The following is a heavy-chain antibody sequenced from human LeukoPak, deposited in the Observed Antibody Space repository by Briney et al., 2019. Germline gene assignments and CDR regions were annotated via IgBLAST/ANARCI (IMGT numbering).Heavy chain of an antibody. J-gene: IGHJ4*02. CDR3: ARDGSYGTFDY. CDR1: GGTFSSYA. D-gene: IGHD5-18*01. CDR2: IIPIFGTA. Sequence: SVKVSCKASGGTFSSYAISWVRQAPGQGLEWMGGIIPIFGTANYAQKFQGRVAITADKSTSTAYMELSSLRSEDTAVYYCARDGSYGTFDYWGQGTLVTVSS. V-gene: IGHV1-69*06.